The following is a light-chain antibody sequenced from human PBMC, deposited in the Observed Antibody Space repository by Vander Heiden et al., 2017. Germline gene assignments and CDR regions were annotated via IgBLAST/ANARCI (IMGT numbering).Light chain of an antibody. CDR2: GNS. J-gene: IGLJ3*02. CDR3: QSYDDSLSAWV. Sequence: QSVLTQPPSVSGAPGQRVTISCTGSSANIGAGYDGHWYQQLPGTAPKLLIYGNSNRPSGVPDRFSGSKSGTSASLAITGLQAEDEADYYCQSYDDSLSAWVFGGGTKLTAL. CDR1: SANIGAGYD. V-gene: IGLV1-40*01.